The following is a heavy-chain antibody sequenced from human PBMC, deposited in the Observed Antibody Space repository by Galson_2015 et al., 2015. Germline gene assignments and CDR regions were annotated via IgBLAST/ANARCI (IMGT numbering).Heavy chain of an antibody. D-gene: IGHD1-26*01. CDR3: ARGVGY. CDR1: GFTFDDYT. Sequence: SLRLSCAASGFTFDDYTMHWVRQAPGKGLEWISLISRDGGSTYYADSVKGRFAISRDNSKNSLYLQMNSLRAEDTAVYYCARGVGYWGQGTLVTVSS. J-gene: IGHJ4*02. V-gene: IGHV3-43*01. CDR2: ISRDGGST.